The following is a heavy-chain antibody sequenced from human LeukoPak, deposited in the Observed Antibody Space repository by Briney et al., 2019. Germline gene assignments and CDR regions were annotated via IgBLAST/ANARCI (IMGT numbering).Heavy chain of an antibody. Sequence: GSLRLSCAASGFTFSNFAINWVRQAPGKGLEWIGEINHSGSTNYNPSLKSRVTISVDTSKNQFSLKLSSVTAADTAVYYCARGLEGGWYFYFDYWGQGTLVTVSS. V-gene: IGHV4-34*01. J-gene: IGHJ4*02. D-gene: IGHD6-19*01. CDR3: ARGLEGGWYFYFDY. CDR1: GFTFSNFA. CDR2: INHSGST.